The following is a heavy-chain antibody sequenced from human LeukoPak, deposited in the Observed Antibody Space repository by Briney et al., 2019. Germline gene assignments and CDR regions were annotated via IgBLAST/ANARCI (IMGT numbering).Heavy chain of an antibody. CDR3: VNYYDSSDYQQPNHFDY. Sequence: SETLSLTCTVSGGSISSSSYYWGWIRQPPGKGLDWIGSIYYSGSTYYNPSLKSRFTISVDTSKNQFSLKLSSVTSADTAVYYCVNYYDSSDYQQPNHFDYWGQGTLVTVSS. V-gene: IGHV4-39*01. D-gene: IGHD3-22*01. J-gene: IGHJ4*02. CDR2: IYYSGST. CDR1: GGSISSSSYY.